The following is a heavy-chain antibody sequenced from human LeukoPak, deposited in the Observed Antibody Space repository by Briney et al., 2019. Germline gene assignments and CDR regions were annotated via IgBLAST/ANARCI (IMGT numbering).Heavy chain of an antibody. Sequence: PGGSLRLSCAASGFPFSRLAMTWVRQPPGKGLQWVSSISNSGYSTNYANSVKGRFTISRDNSMDTLYLQMNSLRADDTAIYYCARCRGGGGEYWNSDLWGRGILVTVSS. CDR1: GFPFSRLA. D-gene: IGHD4-23*01. CDR2: ISNSGYST. CDR3: ARCRGGGGEYWNSDL. V-gene: IGHV3-23*01. J-gene: IGHJ2*01.